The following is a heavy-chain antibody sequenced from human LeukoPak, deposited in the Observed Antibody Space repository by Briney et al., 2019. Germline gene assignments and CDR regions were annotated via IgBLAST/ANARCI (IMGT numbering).Heavy chain of an antibody. CDR3: ARGHSKYGSGSYYDPFDY. J-gene: IGHJ4*02. CDR2: ISAYNGNT. D-gene: IGHD3-10*01. Sequence: ASVTVSCKASGYTFTSYGITWVRQAPGQGLEWMGWISAYNGNTNYAQKLQGRVTMTTDTSTSTAYMELSSLRSEDTAVYYCARGHSKYGSGSYYDPFDYWGQGTLVTVSS. V-gene: IGHV1-18*01. CDR1: GYTFTSYG.